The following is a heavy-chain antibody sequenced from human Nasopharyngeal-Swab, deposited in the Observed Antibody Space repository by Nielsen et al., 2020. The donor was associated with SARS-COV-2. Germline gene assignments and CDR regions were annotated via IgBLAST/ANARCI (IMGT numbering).Heavy chain of an antibody. CDR3: AGYDILTGSMDV. J-gene: IGHJ6*02. D-gene: IGHD3-9*01. CDR1: GYTFTSYY. V-gene: IGHV1-46*01. Sequence: ASVKVSCKASGYTFTSYYMHWVRQAPGQGLEWMGIINPSGGNTNYAQKLQGRVTMTTDTSTSTAYMELRSLRSDDTAVYYCAGYDILTGSMDVWGQGTTVTVSS. CDR2: INPSGGNT.